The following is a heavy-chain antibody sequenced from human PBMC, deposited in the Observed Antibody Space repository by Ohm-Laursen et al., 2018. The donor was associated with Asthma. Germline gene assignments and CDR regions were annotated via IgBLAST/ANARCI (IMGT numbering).Heavy chain of an antibody. CDR1: GFTFSSYA. Sequence: SLRLSCAASGFTFSSYAMSWVRQAPGKGLEWVSAISGSGGSTYYADSVNGRFTVSRDDSKNTLYLQMNSPRPDDTAVYYCARDVMEWYLPAFDFWGQGTLVTVSS. CDR3: ARDVMEWYLPAFDF. V-gene: IGHV3-23*01. CDR2: ISGSGGST. D-gene: IGHD3-3*01. J-gene: IGHJ4*02.